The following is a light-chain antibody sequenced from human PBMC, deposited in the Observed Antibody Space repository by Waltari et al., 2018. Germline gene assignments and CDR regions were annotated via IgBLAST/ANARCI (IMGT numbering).Light chain of an antibody. CDR2: GAS. CDR3: QQYGSSILYT. V-gene: IGKV3-20*01. CDR1: QRLTKNY. Sequence: VLTQSPGTLSLSPGERATLSCRASQRLTKNYLAWYQQKPGQAPRHLIYGASSRAAGIPDRFSGSGSGTDFALTISRLEPEDSAVYYCQQYGSSILYTFGQGTKLEIQ. J-gene: IGKJ2*01.